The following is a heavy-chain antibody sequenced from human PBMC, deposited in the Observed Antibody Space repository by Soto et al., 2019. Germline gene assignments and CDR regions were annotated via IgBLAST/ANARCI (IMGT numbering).Heavy chain of an antibody. CDR3: TTSPTYYYDSSGYYEAYYYYYGMDV. V-gene: IGHV3-15*07. J-gene: IGHJ6*02. Sequence: GGSLRLSCAASGFTFSNAWMNWVRQAPGKGLEWVGRIKSKTDGGTTDYAAPVKGRFTISRDDSKSTLYLQMNSLKTEDTAVYYCTTSPTYYYDSSGYYEAYYYYYGMDVWGQGTTVTVSS. CDR1: GFTFSNAW. D-gene: IGHD3-22*01. CDR2: IKSKTDGGTT.